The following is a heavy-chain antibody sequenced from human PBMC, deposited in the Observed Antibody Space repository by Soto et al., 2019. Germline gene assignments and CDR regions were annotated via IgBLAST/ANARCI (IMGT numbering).Heavy chain of an antibody. CDR1: GYTFSNYA. CDR3: AREISLIMAAPDY. CDR2: ISPYNGNA. D-gene: IGHD2-8*01. V-gene: IGHV1-18*04. Sequence: ASVKVSCKTSGYTFSNYAISWVRQAPGQGLEWMGWISPYNGNANYTEKFQGRVSMTTDTSTTTAYMELTSLTSDDTAIYYCAREISLIMAAPDYWGQGTLVTVSS. J-gene: IGHJ4*02.